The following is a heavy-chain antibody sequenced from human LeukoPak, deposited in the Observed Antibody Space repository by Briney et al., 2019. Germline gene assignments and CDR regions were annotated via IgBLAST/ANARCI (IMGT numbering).Heavy chain of an antibody. D-gene: IGHD3-10*01. CDR1: GESFSGYY. J-gene: IGHJ4*02. CDR2: IIDTGST. CDR3: ARHRRYYGSGSYYSDFDS. Sequence: SETLSLTCVVYGESFSGYYWTWIRQPPGKGLEWIGEIIDTGSTKYNSSLKSRVTISVDTSKNEFSLNLTSVTAADTAIYYCARHRRYYGSGSYYSDFDSWGQGTLVTVSS. V-gene: IGHV4-34*12.